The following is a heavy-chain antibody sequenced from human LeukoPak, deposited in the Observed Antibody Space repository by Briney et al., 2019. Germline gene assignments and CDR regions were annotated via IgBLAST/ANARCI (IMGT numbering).Heavy chain of an antibody. CDR2: IYYSGST. Sequence: PSETLSLTCTVSGGSISSSSYYWGWIRQPPGKGLEWIGSIYYSGSTYYNPSLKSRVTISVDTSKNQFSLKLSSVTAADTAVYYCASIPLGGLPNLFAVDYWGQGTLVTVSS. CDR1: GGSISSSSYY. CDR3: ASIPLGGLPNLFAVDY. V-gene: IGHV4-39*07. D-gene: IGHD5-12*01. J-gene: IGHJ4*02.